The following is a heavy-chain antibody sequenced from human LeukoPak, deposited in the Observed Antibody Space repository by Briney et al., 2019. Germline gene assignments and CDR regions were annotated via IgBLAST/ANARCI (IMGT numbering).Heavy chain of an antibody. Sequence: KPSQTLSLTCTVSGGSISSGDAYWNWIRQSPGKGLEWIGYIYYSGSTYYNPSLESRVSMSVDTSKNQFSLKLSSVTAADTAVYYCARAIVLLAAAGTSGAFDIWGQGTMVTVSS. V-gene: IGHV4-30-4*01. J-gene: IGHJ3*02. CDR2: IYYSGST. D-gene: IGHD6-13*01. CDR3: ARAIVLLAAAGTSGAFDI. CDR1: GGSISSGDAY.